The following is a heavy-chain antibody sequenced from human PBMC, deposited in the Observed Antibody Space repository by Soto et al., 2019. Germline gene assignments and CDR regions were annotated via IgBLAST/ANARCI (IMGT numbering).Heavy chain of an antibody. CDR2: INTYNGNT. J-gene: IGHJ6*02. CDR3: AMXXXXXXXXPQDV. V-gene: IGHV1-18*01. CDR1: GYTFTRYG. Sequence: QVQLVQSGAEVKNPGASVKVSCKASGYTFTRYGIGWARQAPGQGLEWMGWINTYNGNTNYAQNVQGRVTLTTDTSTSTAYMELRSLRSNDTAIYXXAMXXXXXXXXPQDVWGQGTTVIVSS.